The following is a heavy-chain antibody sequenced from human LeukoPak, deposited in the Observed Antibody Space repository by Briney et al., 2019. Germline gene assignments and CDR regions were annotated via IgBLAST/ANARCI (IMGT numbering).Heavy chain of an antibody. J-gene: IGHJ4*02. Sequence: GGSLRLSCAASGFRLSNYVMSWVRQAPGKGLEWVSAISSGGSSTNFADSVKGRFTISRDSSQSTLYLQMNSLGVEDTAIYYCAKGYTSGWYYFDHWGQGTLVTVSS. D-gene: IGHD6-19*01. CDR1: GFRLSNYV. V-gene: IGHV3-23*01. CDR2: ISSGGSST. CDR3: AKGYTSGWYYFDH.